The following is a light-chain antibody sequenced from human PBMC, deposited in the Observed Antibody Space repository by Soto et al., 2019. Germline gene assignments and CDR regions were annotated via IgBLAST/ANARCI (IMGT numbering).Light chain of an antibody. CDR3: VSYATSTTLYV. CDR2: DTN. CDR1: SSNIGLND. J-gene: IGLJ1*01. Sequence: QSVLTQPPSASGTPGQTVTISCSGSSSNIGLNDVHWYRQLSGTAPQILIYDTNQQATGVPDRFSGSRSGTSASLAISGLQAEDEADYYCVSYATSTTLYVFGSGTKVTVL. V-gene: IGLV1-44*01.